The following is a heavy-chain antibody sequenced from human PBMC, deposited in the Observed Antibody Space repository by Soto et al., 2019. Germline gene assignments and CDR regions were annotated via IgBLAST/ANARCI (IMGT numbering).Heavy chain of an antibody. CDR3: AGDSTGLAVAVNWYFDL. D-gene: IGHD6-19*01. Sequence: PGGSLRLSCAASGFTFSSYAMHWVRQAPGKGLEWVAVISYDGSNKYYADSVKGRFTISRDNSKNTLYLQMNSLRAEDTAVYYCAGDSTGLAVAVNWYFDLWGRGTLVTVSS. V-gene: IGHV3-30-3*01. CDR1: GFTFSSYA. J-gene: IGHJ2*01. CDR2: ISYDGSNK.